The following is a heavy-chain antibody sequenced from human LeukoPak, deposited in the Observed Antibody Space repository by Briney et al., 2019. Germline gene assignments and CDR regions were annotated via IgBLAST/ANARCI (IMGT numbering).Heavy chain of an antibody. CDR2: ISGSGGST. V-gene: IGHV3-23*01. CDR1: GFTFSSYA. Sequence: GGSLRLSCAASGFTFSSYAMSWVRQAPGKGLEWVSAISGSGGSTYYADSVKGRFTISRDNSKNTLYLQMNSLRAEDTAVYYCAKDESGYCTSTSCYKWFDPWGQGTLVTVSS. D-gene: IGHD2-2*02. J-gene: IGHJ5*02. CDR3: AKDESGYCTSTSCYKWFDP.